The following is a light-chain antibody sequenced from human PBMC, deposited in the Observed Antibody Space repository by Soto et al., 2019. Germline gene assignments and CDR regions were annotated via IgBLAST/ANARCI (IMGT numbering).Light chain of an antibody. J-gene: IGKJ5*01. V-gene: IGKV3-15*01. Sequence: EIVMTQSPATVSVSPGDRVTLSCRASRTVHSNVAWYQHKPGQAPRLLIYGASFRATGMPARFSGSGFGTEFTLTISSLQSEDFAVYYCQHRSIWPVSFGQGTRLEI. CDR3: QHRSIWPVS. CDR2: GAS. CDR1: RTVHSN.